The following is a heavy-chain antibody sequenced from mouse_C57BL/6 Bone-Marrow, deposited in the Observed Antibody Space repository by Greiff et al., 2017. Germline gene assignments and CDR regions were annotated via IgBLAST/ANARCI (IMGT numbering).Heavy chain of an antibody. J-gene: IGHJ4*01. CDR3: ARITTVVVCPYAMDY. V-gene: IGHV1-55*01. Sequence: QVQLQQPGAELVKPGASVKMSCKASGYTFTSYWITWVKQRPGQGLEWIGDIYPGSGSTNYNEKFKSKATLTVDTSSSTAYMQLSSLTSEDSAVYYCARITTVVVCPYAMDYWGQGTSVTVSS. CDR1: GYTFTSYW. D-gene: IGHD1-1*01. CDR2: IYPGSGST.